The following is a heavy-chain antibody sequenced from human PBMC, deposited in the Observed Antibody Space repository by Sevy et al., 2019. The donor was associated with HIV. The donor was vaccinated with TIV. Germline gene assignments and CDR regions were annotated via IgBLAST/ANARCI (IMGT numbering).Heavy chain of an antibody. Sequence: GGSLRLSCAASGFTFSDYDMHWVRQAPGKGLEWVAVMSHEGNSKNNTASVKVRFTISRDNFKNPLYLQMNSLRVEDTAVYFCARLFSCGGDCYYLDYWGQGAPVTVSS. CDR2: MSHEGNSK. D-gene: IGHD2-21*02. J-gene: IGHJ4*02. V-gene: IGHV3-30*04. CDR3: ARLFSCGGDCYYLDY. CDR1: GFTFSDYD.